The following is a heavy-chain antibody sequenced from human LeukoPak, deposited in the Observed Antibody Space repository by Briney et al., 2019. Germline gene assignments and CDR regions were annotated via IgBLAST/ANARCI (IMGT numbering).Heavy chain of an antibody. CDR3: ARRAHSTAPNY. V-gene: IGHV4-4*02. CDR1: GGSISSSNW. Sequence: SGTLSLTCAVSGGSISSSNWWSWVRQPPGKGLEWIGEINHSGSTNYNPSLKSRVTISVDTSKNQFSLKLSSVTAADTAVYYCARRAHSTAPNYWGQGTLVTVSS. D-gene: IGHD5-18*01. CDR2: INHSGST. J-gene: IGHJ4*02.